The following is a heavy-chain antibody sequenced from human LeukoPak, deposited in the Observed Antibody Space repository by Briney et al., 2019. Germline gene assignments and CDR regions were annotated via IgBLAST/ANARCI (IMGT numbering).Heavy chain of an antibody. V-gene: IGHV3-20*04. Sequence: GGSLRLSCAASGFTFSSYSMNWVRQAPGKGLEWVSGINWNGGSTGYADSVKGRFTISRDNAKNSLYLQMNSLRAEDTALYYCARCILGSWPPNDAFDIWGQGTMVTVSS. J-gene: IGHJ3*02. D-gene: IGHD2-21*01. CDR2: INWNGGST. CDR3: ARCILGSWPPNDAFDI. CDR1: GFTFSSYS.